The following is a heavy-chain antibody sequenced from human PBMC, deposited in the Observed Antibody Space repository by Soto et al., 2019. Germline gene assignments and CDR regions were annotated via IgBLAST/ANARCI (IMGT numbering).Heavy chain of an antibody. CDR2: IYYSGYT. V-gene: IGHV4-59*01. CDR1: GDSIRSYY. Sequence: SETLSLTCTVSGDSIRSYYWSCIRQPPGEGLEWIGYIYYSGYTSYNPSLKIRVAISVDTSKNQFSLKLNSVTAADTAVYYCARCFSGNYPSRPEEQYYFESWGQGTMVTVSS. CDR3: ARCFSGNYPSRPEEQYYFES. J-gene: IGHJ4*02. D-gene: IGHD1-26*01.